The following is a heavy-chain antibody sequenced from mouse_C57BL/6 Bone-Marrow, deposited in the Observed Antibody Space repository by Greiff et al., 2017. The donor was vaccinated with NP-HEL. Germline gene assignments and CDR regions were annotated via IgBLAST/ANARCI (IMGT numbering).Heavy chain of an antibody. CDR1: GFTFSDAW. CDR2: IRNKANNHAT. J-gene: IGHJ3*01. D-gene: IGHD2-3*01. CDR3: TSGDCYYVSFAY. Sequence: EVKLMESGGGLVQPGGSMKLSCAASGFTFSDAWMDWVRQSPEKGLEWVAEIRNKANNHATYYAESVKGRFTISRDYSKSSVYLQRNSLRAEDTVIYYCTSGDCYYVSFAYWGQGTLVTVSA. V-gene: IGHV6-6*01.